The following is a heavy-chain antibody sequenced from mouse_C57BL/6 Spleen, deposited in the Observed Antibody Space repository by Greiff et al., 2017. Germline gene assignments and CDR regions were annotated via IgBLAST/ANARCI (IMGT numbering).Heavy chain of an antibody. Sequence: EVKLQQSGPVLVKPGPSVKISCKASGFTFTDYYMHWVKQSHGTSLEWIGLVYPYNGGTRYNQKFKGKAKLTVDTSSSTAYMELNSLTAYDSSVYYCARGYYGSCLDYWGPGTTLTVSS. J-gene: IGHJ2*01. V-gene: IGHV1-36*01. CDR3: ARGYYGSCLDY. CDR1: GFTFTDYY. D-gene: IGHD1-1*01. CDR2: VYPYNGGT.